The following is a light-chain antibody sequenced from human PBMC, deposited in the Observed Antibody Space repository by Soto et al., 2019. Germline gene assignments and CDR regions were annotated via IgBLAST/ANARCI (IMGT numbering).Light chain of an antibody. CDR3: QQYGSSPWT. CDR2: GAS. J-gene: IGKJ1*01. CDR1: QSVSSSC. V-gene: IGKV3-20*01. Sequence: EIVLTQSPGTLSLSPGERATLSCRASQSVSSSCLAWYQQKPGQAPRLLIYGASSRATGIPDRFSGSGSGRDLTVTISRLEPEDFAVYFCQQYGSSPWTFGQGTKVEIK.